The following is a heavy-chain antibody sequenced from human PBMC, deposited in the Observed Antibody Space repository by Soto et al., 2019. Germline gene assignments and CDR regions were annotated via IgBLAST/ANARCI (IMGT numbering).Heavy chain of an antibody. D-gene: IGHD2-2*01. CDR1: GFTFSSYG. CDR2: ISYDGSNK. V-gene: IGHV3-30*18. J-gene: IGHJ4*02. Sequence: LSLTCAASGFTFSSYGMHWVRQAPGKGLEWVAVISYDGSNKYYADSVKGRFTISRDNSKNTLYLQMNSLRAEDTAVYYCAKDQGASRYYFDYWGQGTLVTVSS. CDR3: AKDQGASRYYFDY.